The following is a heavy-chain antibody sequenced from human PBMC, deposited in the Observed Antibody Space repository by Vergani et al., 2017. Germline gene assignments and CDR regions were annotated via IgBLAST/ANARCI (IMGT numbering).Heavy chain of an antibody. CDR2: INPNSGGT. Sequence: QVQLVQSGAEVKKPGASVKVSCKASGYTFTDYLMHWVRQAPGQGLEWMGWINPNSGGTNYAQKFQGRVTMTRDTSISTAYMELSNLSSDDTDVYYCASVGTSSNPDYFDYWGQGTLVTVSS. J-gene: IGHJ4*02. V-gene: IGHV1-2*02. CDR1: GYTFTDYL. D-gene: IGHD2-2*01. CDR3: ASVGTSSNPDYFDY.